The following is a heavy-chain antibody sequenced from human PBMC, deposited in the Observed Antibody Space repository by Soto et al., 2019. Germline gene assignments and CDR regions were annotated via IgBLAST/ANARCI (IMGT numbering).Heavy chain of an antibody. CDR2: IYYSGST. Sequence: PSETLSLTCTVSGGSISSGGYYWSWIRQDPGKGLEWIGDIYYSGSTYYNPSLKSRVTISVDTSKNQFSLKLSSVTAADTAAYYCARGGANSGYYYDSWGHGTLVTVSS. D-gene: IGHD3-22*01. CDR3: ARGGANSGYYYDS. CDR1: GGSISSGGYY. J-gene: IGHJ4*01. V-gene: IGHV4-31*03.